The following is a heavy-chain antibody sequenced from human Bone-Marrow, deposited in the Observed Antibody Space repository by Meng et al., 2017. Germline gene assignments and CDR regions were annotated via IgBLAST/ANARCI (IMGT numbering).Heavy chain of an antibody. J-gene: IGHJ4*02. Sequence: QVQLVQTGFGLKKPGASVKVSCKASGYTFTSYAMNWVRQAPGQGLEWLGWINTYTGKTDYAQKFQGRVTLTTDTFTSTAYMELRSLRSDDTAVYYCVTRGNPYLNCWGQGTLVTVSS. V-gene: IGHV1-18*01. CDR2: INTYTGKT. CDR3: VTRGNPYLNC. CDR1: GYTFTSYA.